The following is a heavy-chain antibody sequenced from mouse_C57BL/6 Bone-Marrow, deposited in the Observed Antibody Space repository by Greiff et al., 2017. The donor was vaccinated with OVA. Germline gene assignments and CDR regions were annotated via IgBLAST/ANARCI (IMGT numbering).Heavy chain of an antibody. V-gene: IGHV5-16*01. Sequence: DVKLVESEGGLVQPGSSMKLSCTASGFTFSDYYMAWVRQVPEKGLEWVANINYDGSSTYYLDSLKSRFIISRDNAKNILYLQMSSLKSEDTATYYCARDGYYGYFDVWGTGTTVTVSS. D-gene: IGHD2-2*01. CDR1: GFTFSDYY. CDR3: ARDGYYGYFDV. CDR2: INYDGSST. J-gene: IGHJ1*03.